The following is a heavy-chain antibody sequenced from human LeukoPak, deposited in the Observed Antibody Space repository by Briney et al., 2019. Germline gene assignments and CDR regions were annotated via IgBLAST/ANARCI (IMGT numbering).Heavy chain of an antibody. CDR3: ARLSGTSALYYLDY. V-gene: IGHV3-21*06. Sequence: GGSLRLSCAASGFTFSSSSMNWVRQAPGKGQEWVSSISPSSSHIYYADSVKGRFIISRDNAKNSLYLQMNSLRAEDTAVYYCARLSGTSALYYLDYWGQGTRVTVSS. CDR1: GFTFSSSS. D-gene: IGHD2-2*01. CDR2: ISPSSSHI. J-gene: IGHJ4*02.